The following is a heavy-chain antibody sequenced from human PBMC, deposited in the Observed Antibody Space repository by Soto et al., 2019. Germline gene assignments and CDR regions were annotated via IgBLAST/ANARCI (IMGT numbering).Heavy chain of an antibody. V-gene: IGHV3-7*05. Sequence: GGSLRLSCAASGFMFSDFWMSWVRQAPGKGLEWVANIKQDGTEKYHVDSVKGRFTISRDNAENSLFLQMNSLRAEDTAVFYCATLGASRYSYGVDVWGQGTTVTVSS. CDR1: GFMFSDFW. CDR3: ATLGASRYSYGVDV. D-gene: IGHD1-26*01. J-gene: IGHJ6*02. CDR2: IKQDGTEK.